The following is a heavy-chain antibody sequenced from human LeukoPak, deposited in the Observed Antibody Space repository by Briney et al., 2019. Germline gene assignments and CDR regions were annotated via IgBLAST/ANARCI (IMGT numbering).Heavy chain of an antibody. Sequence: ASVKVSCKPSGYTFINYYMHWVRQAPGQGLEWMGRIDPDSGGTGYAQKFQGRVTMTRDTSISTAYMELSRLRSDDTAVYFCAREYYDSSGRKHAFDVWGLGTMVTVSS. D-gene: IGHD3-22*01. V-gene: IGHV1-2*02. J-gene: IGHJ3*01. CDR3: AREYYDSSGRKHAFDV. CDR1: GYTFINYY. CDR2: IDPDSGGT.